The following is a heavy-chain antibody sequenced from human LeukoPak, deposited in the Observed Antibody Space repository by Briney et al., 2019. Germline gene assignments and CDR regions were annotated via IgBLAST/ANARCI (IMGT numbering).Heavy chain of an antibody. V-gene: IGHV4-39*07. CDR2: IYYSGST. J-gene: IGHJ4*02. CDR1: GGSISSSNYY. CDR3: ASLYGSGSYYPSDY. D-gene: IGHD3-10*01. Sequence: SETLSLTCTVSGGSISSSNYYWGWIRQPPGKGLEWIGSIYYSGSTYYTPSLKSRVTISVDTSKNQFSLKLTSVTAADTAVYYCASLYGSGSYYPSDYWGQGTLVTVSS.